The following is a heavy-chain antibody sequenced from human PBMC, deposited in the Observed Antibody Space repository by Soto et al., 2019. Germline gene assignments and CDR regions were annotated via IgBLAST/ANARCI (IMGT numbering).Heavy chain of an antibody. V-gene: IGHV1-18*01. J-gene: IGHJ5*02. CDR2: ISAYNGNT. CDR3: ERDYGFGELFDP. CDR1: GYTFTSYG. D-gene: IGHD3-10*01. Sequence: QVKLVQSGAEVKKPGASVKVSCRSSGYTFTSYGISWVRQAPGQGLEWMGWISAYNGNTNYAQKLQGRVTMTTDTSTSTDYMELRSLRSDDTAVYYCERDYGFGELFDPWGQGALGTVSS.